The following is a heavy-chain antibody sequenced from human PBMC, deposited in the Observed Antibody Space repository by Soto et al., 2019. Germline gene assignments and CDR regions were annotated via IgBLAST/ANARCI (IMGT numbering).Heavy chain of an antibody. CDR2: ISAYNGNT. CDR1: GYTFTSYG. Sequence: ASVKVSCRASGYTFTSYGSSWVRQAPGQGLELMGWISAYNGNTNYAQKLQGRVTMTTDTSTSTAYMELRSLRSDDTAVYYCARDISVDGTGDYLGQGALLTVSS. V-gene: IGHV1-18*01. J-gene: IGHJ4*02. D-gene: IGHD6-19*01. CDR3: ARDISVDGTGDY.